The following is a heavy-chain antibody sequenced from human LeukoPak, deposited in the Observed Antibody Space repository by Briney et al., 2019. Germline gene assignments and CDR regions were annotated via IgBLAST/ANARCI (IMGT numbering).Heavy chain of an antibody. CDR2: IWYDGSNK. D-gene: IGHD6-13*01. J-gene: IGHJ4*02. V-gene: IGHV3-33*01. CDR3: ARDTSIAAAGFDY. CDR1: GFTFSSYG. Sequence: GRSLRLSCAASGFTFSSYGMHWVRQAPGKGLEWVAVIWYDGSNKYYADSVKGRFTISRDNSKNTLYLQMNSLRAEDTAVYYCARDTSIAAAGFDYWGQGTLVTVSS.